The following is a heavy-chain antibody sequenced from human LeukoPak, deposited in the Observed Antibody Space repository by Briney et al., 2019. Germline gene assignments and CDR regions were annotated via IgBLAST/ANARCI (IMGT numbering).Heavy chain of an antibody. D-gene: IGHD3-10*01. J-gene: IGHJ4*02. V-gene: IGHV3-23*01. CDR1: GFTFSSYG. Sequence: GGSLRLSYAASGFTFSSYGMTWVRQAPGKGLEWVSAIGSGGRSTYYADSVKGRFTISRDNSKNTLYLLMNSLRAEDTAVYYCAKIDSGSADWGQGTLVTVSS. CDR2: IGSGGRST. CDR3: AKIDSGSAD.